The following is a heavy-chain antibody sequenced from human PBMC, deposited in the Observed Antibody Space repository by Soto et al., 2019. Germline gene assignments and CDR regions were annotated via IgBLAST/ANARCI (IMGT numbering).Heavy chain of an antibody. CDR3: ATLGYSGYERNYYGMDV. CDR2: IYYSGST. CDR1: GGSVSSGSYY. J-gene: IGHJ6*02. V-gene: IGHV4-61*01. Sequence: PSETLSLTCTVSGGSVSSGSYYWSWIRQPPGKGLEWIGYIYYSGSTNYNPSLKSRVTISVDTSKNQFSLKLSSVTAADTAVYYCATLGYSGYERNYYGMDVWGQGTTVTVS. D-gene: IGHD5-12*01.